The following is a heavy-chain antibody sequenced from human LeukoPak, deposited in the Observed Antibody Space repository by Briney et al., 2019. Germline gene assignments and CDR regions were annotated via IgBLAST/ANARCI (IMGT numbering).Heavy chain of an antibody. CDR1: GGSISTYY. CDR3: ARRFAVNPRYAFDL. Sequence: PSETLSLTCTVSGGSISTYYWTWIRQPPGKGLEWIGYIYYTGSTNFNPSLKSRVSTSLETSKNQLSLKLSSVTAADTAVYYCARRFAVNPRYAFDLWGQGTMVIVSS. J-gene: IGHJ3*01. D-gene: IGHD4-17*01. V-gene: IGHV4-59*08. CDR2: IYYTGST.